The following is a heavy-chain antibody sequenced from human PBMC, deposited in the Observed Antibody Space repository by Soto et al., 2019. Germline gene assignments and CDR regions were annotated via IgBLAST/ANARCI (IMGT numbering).Heavy chain of an antibody. J-gene: IGHJ6*02. CDR2: IYSGGRA. V-gene: IGHV3-53*01. CDR1: GFTVSSNY. CDR3: ARGMDIVIRGGSNGMDV. Sequence: PGGSLRLSCAASGFTVSSNYMNWVRQAPGRGLEWVSIIYSGGRAYYADSVKGRFTISRDNSKNTLYLQMNRLRAEDTAVYYCARGMDIVIRGGSNGMDVWGQGTTVTAP. D-gene: IGHD5-12*01.